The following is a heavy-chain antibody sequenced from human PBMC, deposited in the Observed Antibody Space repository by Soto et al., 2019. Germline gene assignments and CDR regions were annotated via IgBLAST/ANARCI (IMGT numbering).Heavy chain of an antibody. CDR1: DYPISSGYY. D-gene: IGHD1-26*01. V-gene: IGHV4-38-2*01. Sequence: NPSETLSLTCAVSDYPISSGYYWGWIRQPPGKGLEWIGSIYHSGNTYYNPSLKSRVSISVDTSKNQFSLKLSSVAAADTAVYYCARVSVGATSAFDIWGQGTMVTVSS. CDR3: ARVSVGATSAFDI. J-gene: IGHJ3*02. CDR2: IYHSGNT.